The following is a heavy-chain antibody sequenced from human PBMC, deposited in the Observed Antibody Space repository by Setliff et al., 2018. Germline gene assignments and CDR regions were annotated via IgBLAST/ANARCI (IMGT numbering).Heavy chain of an antibody. J-gene: IGHJ6*02. CDR3: ARDRGQVTVNNRYGFYYYGMDV. V-gene: IGHV3-33*01. Sequence: HPGGSLRLSCAASGFTFSSYGMHWVRQAPGKGLEWVAVIWYDGSNKYYADSVKGRFTISRDNSKNTLYLQMNSLRAEDTAVYYCARDRGQVTVNNRYGFYYYGMDVWGQGTTVTVSS. D-gene: IGHD3-16*02. CDR2: IWYDGSNK. CDR1: GFTFSSYG.